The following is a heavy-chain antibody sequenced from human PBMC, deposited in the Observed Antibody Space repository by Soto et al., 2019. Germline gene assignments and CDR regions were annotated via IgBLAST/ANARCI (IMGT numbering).Heavy chain of an antibody. CDR3: TFVYGSGIGGCFDP. Sequence: LSQTLSLTCAISGNSVSSNSAAWHWIRQSPSRGLEWLGRTYYRSKWYTDYAVPVKTRITISPDISKNQFSLQLNSVTPEDTAVYFCTFVYGSGIGGCFDPWAQGTLVTVSS. CDR2: TYYRSKWYT. J-gene: IGHJ5*02. CDR1: GNSVSSNSAA. D-gene: IGHD3-10*01. V-gene: IGHV6-1*01.